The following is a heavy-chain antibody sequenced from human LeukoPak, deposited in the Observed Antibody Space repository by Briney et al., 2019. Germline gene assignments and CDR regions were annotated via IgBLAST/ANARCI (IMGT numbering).Heavy chain of an antibody. D-gene: IGHD3-10*01. V-gene: IGHV4-59*12. CDR2: IYYSGTT. CDR1: GGSISGYY. Sequence: PSETLSLTCTVSGGSISGYYWSWVRQPPGKGLEWIGYIYYSGTTNYNPSLKSRVTISVDTSKNQFSLKLSSVTAADTAVYYCARGPSGLWFGELLSLYYYGMDVWGQGTTVTVSS. CDR3: ARGPSGLWFGELLSLYYYGMDV. J-gene: IGHJ6*02.